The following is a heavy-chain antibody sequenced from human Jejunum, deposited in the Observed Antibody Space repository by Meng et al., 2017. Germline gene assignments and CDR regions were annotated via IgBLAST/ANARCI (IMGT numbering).Heavy chain of an antibody. CDR3: ARDRGHGYDY. CDR2: IDPSGGNT. V-gene: IGHV1-46*01. Sequence: ASVKVSCKASGYTFSIYYVHWVRQTPGQGLEYIGMIDPSGGNTYAQKFQGRVSMTSDTSTSTLYMELNSLRSEDTAVYYCARDRGHGYDYWGQGTLVTVSS. CDR1: GYTFSIYY. J-gene: IGHJ4*02. D-gene: IGHD5-24*01.